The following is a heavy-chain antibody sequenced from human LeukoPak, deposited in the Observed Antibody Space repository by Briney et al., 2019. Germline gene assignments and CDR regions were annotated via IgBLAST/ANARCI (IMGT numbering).Heavy chain of an antibody. J-gene: IGHJ4*02. CDR1: GFTFSSHW. Sequence: PGGSLRLSCAASGFTFSSHWMHWVRQAPGKGLVWVSRIKDDGSHTNYADSVKGRFTISRDNAKNTLSLQMNSQRAEDTAVYYCARGSGIITGIDEWGQGTLVTVSS. D-gene: IGHD6-25*01. CDR2: IKDDGSHT. CDR3: ARGSGIITGIDE. V-gene: IGHV3-74*01.